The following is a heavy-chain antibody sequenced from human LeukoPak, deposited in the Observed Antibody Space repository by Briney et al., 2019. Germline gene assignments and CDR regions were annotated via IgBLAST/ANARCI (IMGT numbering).Heavy chain of an antibody. D-gene: IGHD1-26*01. CDR1: GYTFTDYY. CDR3: ARVGATYSGDP. J-gene: IGHJ5*02. CDR2: INPNSGGT. V-gene: IGHV1-2*02. Sequence: ASVKVPCKASGYTFTDYYIHWVRQAPGQGLEWMGWINPNSGGTNYAQKFQGRITMTRDTSISTAYMELSRLRSDDTAVYYCARVGATYSGDPWGQGTLVTVSS.